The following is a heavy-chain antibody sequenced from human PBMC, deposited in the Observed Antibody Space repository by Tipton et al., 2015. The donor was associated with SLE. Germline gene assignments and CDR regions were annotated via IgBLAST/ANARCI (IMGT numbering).Heavy chain of an antibody. D-gene: IGHD6-13*01. Sequence: TLSLTCTVSGGSISSYYWSWIRQPPGKGLEWIGYIYYSGSTNYNPSPKSRVTISVDTSKNQFSLKLSSVTAADTAVYYCARESSWDPLFDSWGQGTLVTVSS. CDR2: IYYSGST. CDR3: ARESSWDPLFDS. V-gene: IGHV4-59*01. CDR1: GGSISSYY. J-gene: IGHJ4*02.